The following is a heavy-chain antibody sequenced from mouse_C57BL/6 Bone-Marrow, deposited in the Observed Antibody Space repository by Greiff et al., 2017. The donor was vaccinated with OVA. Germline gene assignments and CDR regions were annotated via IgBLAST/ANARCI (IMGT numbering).Heavy chain of an antibody. Sequence: EVQLVESGGGLVQPGGSLSLSCAASGFTFTDYYMSWVRQPPGKALEWLGFIRNKANGYTTEYSASVKGRFTISRDNSQSILYLQMNALRAEDSATYYCARYRVTTESTHYFDYWGQGTTLTVSS. D-gene: IGHD1-1*01. CDR2: IRNKANGYTT. J-gene: IGHJ2*01. V-gene: IGHV7-3*01. CDR1: GFTFTDYY. CDR3: ARYRVTTESTHYFDY.